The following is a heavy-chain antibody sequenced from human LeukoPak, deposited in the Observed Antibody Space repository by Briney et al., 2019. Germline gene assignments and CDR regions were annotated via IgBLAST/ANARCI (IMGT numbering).Heavy chain of an antibody. J-gene: IGHJ6*03. Sequence: QPGGSLKLXCAASGFTFSGSAMHWVRQASGKGLEWVGRIRSKANSYATAYAASVKGRFTISRDDSKNTAYLQMNSLKTEDTAVYYCTRTTVDTAMVPDYYYYMDVWGKGTTVTVSS. D-gene: IGHD5-18*01. CDR2: IRSKANSYAT. CDR1: GFTFSGSA. V-gene: IGHV3-73*01. CDR3: TRTTVDTAMVPDYYYYMDV.